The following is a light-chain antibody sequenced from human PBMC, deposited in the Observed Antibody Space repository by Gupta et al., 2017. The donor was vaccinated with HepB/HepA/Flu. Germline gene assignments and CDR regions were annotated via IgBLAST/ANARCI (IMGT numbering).Light chain of an antibody. CDR2: TNN. CDR1: SPGIGTNP. J-gene: IGLJ3*02. Sequence: QSVLTQPPSASGTPGQRVTISCSGNSPGIGTNPVNWYQHLPGTAPKLLIYTNNQRPSGVPDRFSGSKSGTSASLAISGPQSEDETDYYCAAWDDSLNGPVFGGGTKLTVL. CDR3: AAWDDSLNGPV. V-gene: IGLV1-44*01.